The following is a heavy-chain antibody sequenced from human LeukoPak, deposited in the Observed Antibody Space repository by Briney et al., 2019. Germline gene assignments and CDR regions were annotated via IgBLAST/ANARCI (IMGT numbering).Heavy chain of an antibody. CDR3: AREHEQEDAFDI. J-gene: IGHJ3*02. V-gene: IGHV3-66*01. CDR1: GLTVSSNY. CDR2: IYSGGST. Sequence: GGSLRLSCAASGLTVSSNYMSWVRQAPGKGLEWVSVIYSGGSTYYADSVKGRFTISRDNSKNTLYLQMNSLRAEDTAVYYCAREHEQEDAFDIWGQGTMVTVSS.